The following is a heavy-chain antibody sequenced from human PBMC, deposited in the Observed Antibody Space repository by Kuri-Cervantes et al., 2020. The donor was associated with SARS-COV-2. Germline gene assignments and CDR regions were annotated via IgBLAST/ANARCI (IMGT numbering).Heavy chain of an antibody. CDR1: GFTFSSYA. CDR2: IYSGGSST. CDR3: AELGSRRHYED. J-gene: IGHJ4*02. Sequence: GESLKISCAASGFTFSSYAMSWVRQAPGKGLEWVSVIYSGGSSTYYADSVKGRFTISRDNSKNTLYLQMNSLRAEDTAVYYCAELGSRRHYEDWGQGTLVTVSS. D-gene: IGHD4-17*01. V-gene: IGHV3-23*03.